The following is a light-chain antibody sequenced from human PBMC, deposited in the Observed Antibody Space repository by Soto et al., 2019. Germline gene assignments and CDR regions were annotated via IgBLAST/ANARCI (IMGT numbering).Light chain of an antibody. CDR1: SSDIWNNY. Sequence: QSVLTQPPSVSASPGQKVTISCSGSSSDIWNNYVSLYQHLPGTAPKLLIFETNRRPSGIPDRFSGSKSGTSATLGITGLQTGDEADYYCGTWDSSLSADVFGTGTKLTVL. V-gene: IGLV1-51*02. J-gene: IGLJ1*01. CDR3: GTWDSSLSADV. CDR2: ETN.